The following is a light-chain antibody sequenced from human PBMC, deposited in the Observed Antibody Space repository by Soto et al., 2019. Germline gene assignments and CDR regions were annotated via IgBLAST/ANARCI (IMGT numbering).Light chain of an antibody. Sequence: EIVMTQSPDSLAVSLGERATINCKSSQSVLYSSNNKNYLAWYQQKPGQPPKLLIYWASTRESGVPDRFSGSGSGTDFTLTISRLEPEDFAVYYCQQFGASLTWTFGQGTKVEIK. J-gene: IGKJ1*01. V-gene: IGKV4-1*01. CDR3: QQFGASLTWT. CDR2: WAS. CDR1: QSVLYSSNNKNY.